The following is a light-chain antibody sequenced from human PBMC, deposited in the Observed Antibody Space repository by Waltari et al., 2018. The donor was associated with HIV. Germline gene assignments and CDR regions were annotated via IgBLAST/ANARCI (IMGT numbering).Light chain of an antibody. Sequence: QSVLTQPPSVSGAPGQRVTISCTGSSSNIGAGYDVHWYQQLPGTAPKLLIYGKSNRPSGVPNRFSGYKSGTSASLAITGLQAEDEADYYGQSYDSSLSGSVFGGGTKLTVL. CDR2: GKS. CDR1: SSNIGAGYD. CDR3: QSYDSSLSGSV. V-gene: IGLV1-40*01. J-gene: IGLJ2*01.